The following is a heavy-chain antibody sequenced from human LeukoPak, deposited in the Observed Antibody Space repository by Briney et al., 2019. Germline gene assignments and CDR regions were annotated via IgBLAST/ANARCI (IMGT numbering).Heavy chain of an antibody. CDR3: AIANDFWSGYYHY. J-gene: IGHJ4*02. Sequence: GESLKITCKGSGYSFTSYWIGWVRQMPGKGLEWMGIIYPGDSDTRYSPSFQGQVTISADKSISTAYLQWSSLKASDTAMYYCAIANDFWSGYYHYWGQGTLVTVSS. CDR2: IYPGDSDT. CDR1: GYSFTSYW. D-gene: IGHD3-3*01. V-gene: IGHV5-51*01.